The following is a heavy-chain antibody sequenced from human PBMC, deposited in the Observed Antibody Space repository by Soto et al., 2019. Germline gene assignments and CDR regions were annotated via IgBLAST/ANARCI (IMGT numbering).Heavy chain of an antibody. J-gene: IGHJ4*02. D-gene: IGHD3-3*01. CDR3: ARALTIFGVVIGYFDY. Sequence: GGSLRLSCAASGFTFSSYSMNWVRQAPGKGLEWVSYISSSSSTIYYADSVKGRFTISRDNAKNSLYLQMNSLRDEDTAVYYCARALTIFGVVIGYFDYWGQGTLVTVS. CDR1: GFTFSSYS. V-gene: IGHV3-48*02. CDR2: ISSSSSTI.